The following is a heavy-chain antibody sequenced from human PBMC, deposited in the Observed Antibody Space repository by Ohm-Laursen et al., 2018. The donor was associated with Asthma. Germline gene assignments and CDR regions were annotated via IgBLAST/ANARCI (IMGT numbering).Heavy chain of an antibody. CDR3: AANDYVWGNPY. CDR1: GFTFNSYW. Sequence: SLRLSCAASGFTFNSYWMHWVRQAPGKGLEWVAVGGSYYDGGLKYYADSVKGRFTISRDNAKNSLYLQMNSLRAEDTAVYYCAANDYVWGNPYWGQGTQVTVSS. D-gene: IGHD3-16*01. J-gene: IGHJ1*01. CDR2: GGSYYDGGLK. V-gene: IGHV3-30-3*01.